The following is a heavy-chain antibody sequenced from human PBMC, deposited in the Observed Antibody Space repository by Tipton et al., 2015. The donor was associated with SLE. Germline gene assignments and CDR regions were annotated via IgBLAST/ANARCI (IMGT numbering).Heavy chain of an antibody. CDR3: ARERVCSGGSCYSFDY. J-gene: IGHJ4*02. V-gene: IGHV4-34*01. D-gene: IGHD2-15*01. Sequence: TLSLTCAVYGGSFSGYYWSWIRQPPGKGLEWIGEIDHSGSTNYNPSLKSRVTISVDTSKNQFSLKLSSVTAADTAVYYCARERVCSGGSCYSFDYWGQGTLVTVSS. CDR1: GGSFSGYY. CDR2: IDHSGST.